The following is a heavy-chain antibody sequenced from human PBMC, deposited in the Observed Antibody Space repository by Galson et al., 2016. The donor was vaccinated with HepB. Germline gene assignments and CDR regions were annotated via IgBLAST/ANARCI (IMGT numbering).Heavy chain of an antibody. Sequence: SLRLSCAASGFTFDDYAMHWIRQAPGKGLEWVSSISGVGDNTQYADSVRGRFAISRDNSKKMVYLQMNSLRAEDTAVYFCTGDDWGQGTLVTVSS. CDR1: GFTFDDYA. V-gene: IGHV3-23*01. J-gene: IGHJ4*02. CDR2: ISGVGDNT. CDR3: TGDD.